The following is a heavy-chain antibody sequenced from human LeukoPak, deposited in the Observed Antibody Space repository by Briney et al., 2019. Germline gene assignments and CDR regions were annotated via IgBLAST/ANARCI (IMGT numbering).Heavy chain of an antibody. CDR3: ARGPLHVALSSGYLKWLDP. V-gene: IGHV1-69*05. D-gene: IGHD3-22*01. CDR2: IIPIFGTA. Sequence: SVKVSCKASGGSFRSSTFAWVRQAPGRGLEWMGGIIPIFGTANYALQFQGRATVTTDESTSTVYMELSSLRSEDTAIYYCARGPLHVALSSGYLKWLDPWGQGSLVIVSS. CDR1: GGSFRSST. J-gene: IGHJ5*02.